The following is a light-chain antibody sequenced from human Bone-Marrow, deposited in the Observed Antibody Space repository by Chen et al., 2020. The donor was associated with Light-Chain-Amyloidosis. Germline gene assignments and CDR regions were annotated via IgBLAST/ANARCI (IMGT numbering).Light chain of an antibody. CDR3: SSYGGRTNLV. CDR1: SSDVGGYNY. J-gene: IGLJ2*01. V-gene: IGLV2-8*01. Sequence: QSALTQPPSASGSLGQSVTTSCPGTSSDVGGYNYVSLYQQHPGKAPKLKISEGSKRPSGVPDRFSGSKSGNTASLTVSGLQPDDEADYYCSSYGGRTNLVFGGGTKLTVL. CDR2: EGS.